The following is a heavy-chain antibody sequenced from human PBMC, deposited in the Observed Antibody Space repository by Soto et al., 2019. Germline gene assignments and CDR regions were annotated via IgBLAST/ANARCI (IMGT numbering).Heavy chain of an antibody. Sequence: ASVKVSCKASGYTFTSYDINWVRQATGQGLEWMGWMNPNSGNTGYVQKFQGRVTMTRNTSISTTYMELSSLRSEDTAVYYCAKSPNPGSATPSYYGMDVWGLGTTVTVS. CDR3: AKSPNPGSATPSYYGMDV. CDR1: GYTFTSYD. V-gene: IGHV1-8*01. D-gene: IGHD2-15*01. J-gene: IGHJ6*02. CDR2: MNPNSGNT.